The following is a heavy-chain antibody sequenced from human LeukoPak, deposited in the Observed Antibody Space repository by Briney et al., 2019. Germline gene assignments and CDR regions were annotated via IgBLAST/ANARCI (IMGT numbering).Heavy chain of an antibody. J-gene: IGHJ4*02. V-gene: IGHV3-30*14. CDR2: ISYDGSIK. CDR1: GFTFSHYNYA. CDR3: ARGQGI. Sequence: GGSLRISCAAAGFTFSHYNYAMHWVRQAPGKGLEWVAIISYDGSIKYHADSVKGRFTISRDNSKNTVHLLMNTLRVEDTAVYYCARGQGIWGQGILVTVSS.